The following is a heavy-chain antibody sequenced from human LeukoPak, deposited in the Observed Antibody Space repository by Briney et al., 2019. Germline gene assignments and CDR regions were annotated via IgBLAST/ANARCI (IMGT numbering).Heavy chain of an antibody. CDR2: IYPGDSDT. J-gene: IGHJ4*02. CDR1: GYSFTTYW. D-gene: IGHD2-21*02. V-gene: IGHV5-51*01. Sequence: GESLKISCKGSGYSFTTYWIGWVCQMPGQGLEWVGIIYPGDSDTRYSPSFQGQVTISADKSISTAYLQWSSLKASDTAMYYCARSLTSNTYCGGDCYFDNWGQGTLVTVSS. CDR3: ARSLTSNTYCGGDCYFDN.